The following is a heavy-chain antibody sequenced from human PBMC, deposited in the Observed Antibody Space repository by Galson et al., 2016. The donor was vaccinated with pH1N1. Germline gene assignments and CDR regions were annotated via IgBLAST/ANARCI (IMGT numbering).Heavy chain of an antibody. V-gene: IGHV5-51*01. CDR1: GYSFSTSW. CDR3: ARHENYGSGSLDY. J-gene: IGHJ4*02. CDR2: ISPGRSDG. D-gene: IGHD3-10*01. Sequence: QSGGEVKKSGGSLKISCKGFGYSFSTSWIGWGRQMPGERREWLGIISPGRSDGIYSPSFEGQVTMSVDKSISTAYLQWTTLKASDTALYFCARHENYGSGSLDYWGQGTLVTVSS.